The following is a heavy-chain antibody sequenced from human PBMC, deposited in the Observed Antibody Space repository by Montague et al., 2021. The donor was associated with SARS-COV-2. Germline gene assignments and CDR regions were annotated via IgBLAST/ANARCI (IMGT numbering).Heavy chain of an antibody. CDR1: GGSISSSSYY. J-gene: IGHJ3*02. D-gene: IGHD3-22*01. CDR3: ASPTYYYDSSGSDAFDI. CDR2: IYYSGST. V-gene: IGHV4-39*01. Sequence: SETLSLTCTVSGGSISSSSYYWGWIRQPQGKGLEWIGSIYYSGSTYYNPSLKSRVTISVDTSKNQFSLKLSSVTAADTAVYYCASPTYYYDSSGSDAFDIWGRGTMVTVSS.